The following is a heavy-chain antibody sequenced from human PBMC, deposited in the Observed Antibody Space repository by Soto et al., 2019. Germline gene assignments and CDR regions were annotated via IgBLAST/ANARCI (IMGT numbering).Heavy chain of an antibody. CDR1: GFSFSSCS. CDR3: ARDMPISTSGNYPYYFGY. D-gene: IGHD3-10*01. Sequence: GGSLRLSCAASGFSFSSCSINWVRQAPGKGLEWVSYISSSSSAIYYADSVKGRFTISRDNAKNSLYLQMNSLRAEGTAVYYCARDMPISTSGNYPYYFGYWGQGALVTVSS. V-gene: IGHV3-48*01. J-gene: IGHJ4*02. CDR2: ISSSSSAI.